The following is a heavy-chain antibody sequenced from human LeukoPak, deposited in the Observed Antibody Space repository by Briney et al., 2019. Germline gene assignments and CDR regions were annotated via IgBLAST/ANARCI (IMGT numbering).Heavy chain of an antibody. CDR2: MNPNSGNT. CDR1: GYTFTSYD. V-gene: IGHV1-8*01. Sequence: ASVKVSCKASGYTFTSYDINWVRQATGQGLEWMGWMNPNSGNTGYAQKFQGRVTMTRNTSISTAYMELSSLRSEDTAVYYCARATYSSGWARYAPVGYWGQGTLVTVSS. J-gene: IGHJ4*02. D-gene: IGHD6-19*01. CDR3: ARATYSSGWARYAPVGY.